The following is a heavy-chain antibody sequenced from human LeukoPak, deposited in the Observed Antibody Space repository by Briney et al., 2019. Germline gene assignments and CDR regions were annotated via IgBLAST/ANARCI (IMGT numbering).Heavy chain of an antibody. CDR1: GGSISSYY. CDR2: IYYSGST. J-gene: IGHJ4*02. CDR3: ASARVGAAFDY. V-gene: IGHV4-59*01. D-gene: IGHD1-26*01. Sequence: SETLSLTCTVSGGSISSYYWSWIRQPPGKGLEWIGYIYYSGSTNYNPPLKSRVTISVDTSKNQYSLKLSSVTAADTAVYYCASARVGAAFDYWGQGTLVTVSS.